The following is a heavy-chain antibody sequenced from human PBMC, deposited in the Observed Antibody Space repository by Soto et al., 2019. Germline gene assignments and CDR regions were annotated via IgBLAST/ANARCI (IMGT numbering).Heavy chain of an antibody. CDR3: ARGLSSGWSYYYYYGVDV. D-gene: IGHD6-19*01. CDR2: INHSGST. V-gene: IGHV4-34*01. J-gene: IGHJ6*02. CDR1: GGSFSGYY. Sequence: PSETLSLTCAVYGGSFSGYYWSWIRQPPGKGLEWIGEINHSGSTNYNPSLKSRVTISVDTSKNQFSLKLSSVTAADTAVYYCARGLSSGWSYYYYYGVDVWGQGTTVTVSS.